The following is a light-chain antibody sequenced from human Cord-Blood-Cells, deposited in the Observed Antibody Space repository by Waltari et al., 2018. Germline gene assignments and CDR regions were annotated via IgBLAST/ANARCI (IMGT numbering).Light chain of an antibody. V-gene: IGKV1-9*01. CDR2: AAS. CDR3: QQLNSYPPLT. Sequence: IQLTQSPSSLSASVGDRVTITCRASQGISSYLAWYQQKPGKAPKLLIYAASTLQRWVPSRFSGSGSGTDFTLTISSLQPEDFATYYCQQLNSYPPLTFGGGTKVGIK. J-gene: IGKJ4*01. CDR1: QGISSY.